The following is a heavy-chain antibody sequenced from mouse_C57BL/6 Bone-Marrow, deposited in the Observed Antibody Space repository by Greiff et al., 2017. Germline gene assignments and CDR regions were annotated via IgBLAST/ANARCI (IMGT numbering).Heavy chain of an antibody. CDR3: ARSKSWDSWFAY. CDR2: INPGSGGT. J-gene: IGHJ3*01. D-gene: IGHD4-1*01. V-gene: IGHV1-54*01. CDR1: GYAFTNYL. Sequence: VQVVESGAELVRPGTSVKVSCKASGYAFTNYLIEWVKQRPGQGLEWIGVINPGSGGTNYNEKFKGKATLTADKSSSTAYMQLSSLPSEDSADYFCARSKSWDSWFAYWGQGTLVTVSA.